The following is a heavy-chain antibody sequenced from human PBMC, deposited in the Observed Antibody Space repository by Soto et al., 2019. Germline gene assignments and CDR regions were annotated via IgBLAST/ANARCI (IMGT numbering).Heavy chain of an antibody. Sequence: SETLSLTCTVSGGSINSGDYYWTWVRQPPGKGLEWIGNIFDSGSTYYTPSLQSRATISLNTSKNHFSLKLSSVTPADTAVYYCARDRFYGSGTYYNFYSGMDVWGQGTTVTVSS. J-gene: IGHJ6*02. D-gene: IGHD3-10*01. V-gene: IGHV4-30-4*01. CDR1: GGSINSGDYY. CDR3: ARDRFYGSGTYYNFYSGMDV. CDR2: IFDSGST.